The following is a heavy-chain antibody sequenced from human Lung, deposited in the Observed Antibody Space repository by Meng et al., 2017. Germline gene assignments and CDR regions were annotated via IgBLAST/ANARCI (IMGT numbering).Heavy chain of an antibody. D-gene: IGHD6-13*01. V-gene: IGHV1-2*06. J-gene: IGHJ4*02. Sequence: QVQRVQARAEVTKPGASVKVSCKPSGYNFPDYHIHWVRRAPGQGLEWMGRINPKSGDTHYAQKFQARVTMTGDTSISTAYMELSGLRSDDTAMYYCARDEDISAAGKLFGDYWGQGTLVTVSS. CDR2: INPKSGDT. CDR3: ARDEDISAAGKLFGDY. CDR1: GYNFPDYH.